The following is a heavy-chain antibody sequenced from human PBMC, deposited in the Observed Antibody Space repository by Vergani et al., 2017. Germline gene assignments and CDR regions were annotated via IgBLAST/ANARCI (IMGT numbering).Heavy chain of an antibody. V-gene: IGHV4-39*07. J-gene: IGHJ4*02. CDR1: NDSVSNTFYY. D-gene: IGHD5-24*01. CDR3: ASERRDGYNPFDT. CDR2: IYYSGST. Sequence: QVQLQESGPGLVKPSETLSLTCTVSNDSVSNTFYYWGWIRQTPGKGLEWIGSIYYSGSTYYNPSLKSRVTISLDTSKNQFSLKLSSVTAADTALYYCASERRDGYNPFDTWGQGTLVTVSS.